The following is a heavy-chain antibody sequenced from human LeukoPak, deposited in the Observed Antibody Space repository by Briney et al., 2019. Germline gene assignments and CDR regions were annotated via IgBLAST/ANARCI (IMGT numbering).Heavy chain of an antibody. J-gene: IGHJ4*02. CDR1: GFTFSTYW. Sequence: GGSLRLSCAASGFTFSTYWMHWVRQAPGKGLVWVSRINTDGGSTSYADSVKGRFTISRDNSKNTLYLQMNSLRVEDTAVYYCARGGDSSREYYFDYWGQGTLVTVSS. CDR2: INTDGGST. V-gene: IGHV3-74*01. CDR3: ARGGDSSREYYFDY. D-gene: IGHD6-13*01.